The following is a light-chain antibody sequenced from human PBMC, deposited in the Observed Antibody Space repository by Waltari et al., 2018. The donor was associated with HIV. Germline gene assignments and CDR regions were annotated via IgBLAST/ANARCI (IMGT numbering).Light chain of an antibody. Sequence: SFELTQPPSVSVSPGQTATIACSGNALTKGSPYWYRQRSGQAPELVLYEDTKRPSVIPERFHGSRSGTTATLIINGAQAEDEGDYYCYSTDSSDSHRGFFGTGTAVYVL. CDR3: YSTDSSDSHRGF. J-gene: IGLJ1*01. CDR2: EDT. CDR1: ALTKGS. V-gene: IGLV3-10*01.